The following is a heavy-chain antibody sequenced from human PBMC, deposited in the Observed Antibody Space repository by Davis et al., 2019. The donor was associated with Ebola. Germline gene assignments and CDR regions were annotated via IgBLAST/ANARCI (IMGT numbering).Heavy chain of an antibody. D-gene: IGHD3-10*01. CDR3: ARTFVGGMDV. CDR1: GGSFSGYY. CDR2: INHSGST. V-gene: IGHV4-34*01. Sequence: MPSETLSLTCAVYGGSFSGYYWSWIRQPPGKGLEWIGEINHSGSTNYNPSLKSRVTISVDTSKNQFSLKLSSVTAADTAVYYCARTFVGGMDVWGKGTTVTVSS. J-gene: IGHJ6*04.